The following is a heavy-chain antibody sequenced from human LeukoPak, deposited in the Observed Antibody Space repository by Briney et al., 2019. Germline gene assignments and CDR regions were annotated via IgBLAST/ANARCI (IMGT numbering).Heavy chain of an antibody. Sequence: SQTLSPTCTVPGASISRGGYYWTWIRQPPGKGLEWIGYIYYSGSTYYNPSLKSRVTISVDTSKNQFSLKLSSVTAADTAVYYCAREHGTSVTTFDYWGQGTLVTVSS. CDR2: IYYSGST. J-gene: IGHJ4*02. D-gene: IGHD4-17*01. CDR1: GASISRGGYY. CDR3: AREHGTSVTTFDY. V-gene: IGHV4-31*03.